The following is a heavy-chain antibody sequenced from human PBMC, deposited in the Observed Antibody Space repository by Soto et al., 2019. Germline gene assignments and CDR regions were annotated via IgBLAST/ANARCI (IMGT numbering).Heavy chain of an antibody. D-gene: IGHD6-13*01. CDR1: GFTFSDYY. J-gene: IGHJ4*02. V-gene: IGHV3-11*05. CDR2: ISSSSTYT. Sequence: PGGSLRLSCAASGFTFSDYYMSWIRQAPGKGLEWVSYISSSSTYTKYADSVKGRFTISRDNAKNTLYLQMNSLRAEDTAVYYCARDSSTAGCDYWGQGTLVTVSS. CDR3: ARDSSTAGCDY.